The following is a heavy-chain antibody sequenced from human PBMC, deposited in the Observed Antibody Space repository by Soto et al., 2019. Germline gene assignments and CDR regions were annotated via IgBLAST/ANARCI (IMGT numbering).Heavy chain of an antibody. D-gene: IGHD3-10*01. J-gene: IGHJ4*02. V-gene: IGHV3-21*01. Sequence: GGSLRLSCAASGFTFSSYSMNWVRQAPGKGLEWVSSISSSSSYIYYADSVKGRLTISRDNAKNSLYLQMNSLRAEDTAVYYCARENEGRFGELFFDYWGQGTLVTVSS. CDR3: ARENEGRFGELFFDY. CDR1: GFTFSSYS. CDR2: ISSSSSYI.